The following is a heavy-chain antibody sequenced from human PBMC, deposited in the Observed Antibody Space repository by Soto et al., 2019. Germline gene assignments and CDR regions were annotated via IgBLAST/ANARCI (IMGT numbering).Heavy chain of an antibody. Sequence: SLRLSCAASGFTFSSSAMHWVRQAPGKGLEWVAVISYDGSNKYYADSVKGRFTISRDNSKNTLYLEMNSLRAEDTAVYYCYDFWSGPNVWGQGTTVTVSS. CDR1: GFTFSSSA. V-gene: IGHV3-30-3*01. CDR2: ISYDGSNK. D-gene: IGHD3-3*01. J-gene: IGHJ6*02. CDR3: YDFWSGPNV.